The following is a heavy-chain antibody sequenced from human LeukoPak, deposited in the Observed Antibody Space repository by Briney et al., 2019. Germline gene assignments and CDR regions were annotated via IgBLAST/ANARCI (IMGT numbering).Heavy chain of an antibody. CDR2: IYHSGST. Sequence: ASETLSLTCAVSGGSISSSNWWSWVRQLPGKGLEWIGEIYHSGSTNYNPSLKSRVTISVDKSKNQFSLKLSSVTAADTAVYYCARGVSSYDFWSGYLALYFDYWGQGTLVTVPS. J-gene: IGHJ4*02. V-gene: IGHV4-4*02. D-gene: IGHD3-3*01. CDR1: GGSISSSNW. CDR3: ARGVSSYDFWSGYLALYFDY.